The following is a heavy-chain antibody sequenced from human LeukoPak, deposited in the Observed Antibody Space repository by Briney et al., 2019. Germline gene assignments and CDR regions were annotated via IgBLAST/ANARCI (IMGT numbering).Heavy chain of an antibody. CDR1: GFTFSNYW. J-gene: IGHJ4*02. Sequence: GGSLRLSCAASGFTFSNYWMHWVRQTPGKGLVWVSRINSYGYITTYADSVKGRFTISRDNAKTTLYVQRNSLRTEDTAVYYCAGETLGKGFFVYWGQGTLVTVSS. D-gene: IGHD3-16*01. V-gene: IGHV3-74*01. CDR2: INSYGYIT. CDR3: AGETLGKGFFVY.